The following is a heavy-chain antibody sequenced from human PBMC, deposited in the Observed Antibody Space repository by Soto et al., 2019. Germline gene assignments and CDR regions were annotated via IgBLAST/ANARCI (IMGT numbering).Heavy chain of an antibody. CDR3: ARDPGAVALDI. Sequence: GANRVSWTAAGGSFSSDIRNWVRQAQGKGLEWVSSISSSSSYIYYADSVKGRFTISSDIPKNSLYLQMNSLRAEYTALYYCARDPGAVALDIWGQGTMVTGS. V-gene: IGHV3-21*01. D-gene: IGHD1-26*01. CDR2: ISSSSSYI. CDR1: GGSFSSDI. J-gene: IGHJ3*02.